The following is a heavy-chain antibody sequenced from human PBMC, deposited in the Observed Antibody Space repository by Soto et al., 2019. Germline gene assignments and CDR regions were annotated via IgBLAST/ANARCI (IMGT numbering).Heavy chain of an antibody. J-gene: IGHJ4*02. Sequence: EVQLLESGGGLVQPGGSLRLSCAASEFPFSIYTMTWVRQSPGKGLEWVSTISNDGGDTKYADSVKGRFAISRDNSKNTLFLQMNSLRSEDTAIYFCVKCGWLDYFGQGTVVTVSS. V-gene: IGHV3-23*01. CDR2: ISNDGGDT. CDR1: EFPFSIYT. D-gene: IGHD6-19*01. CDR3: VKCGWLDY.